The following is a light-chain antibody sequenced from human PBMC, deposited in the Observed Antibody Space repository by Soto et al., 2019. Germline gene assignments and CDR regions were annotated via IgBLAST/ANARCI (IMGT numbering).Light chain of an antibody. CDR2: DST. Sequence: VLTQSPATLSLSPGERGTRSCRASQSIHTSLAWYQQKSGKPPRLVIYDSTLRANGVPDRFGGSRSGTEFTLTINSLEPEDFAVYYCQQRNVWPPITFGQGTRLEIK. CDR3: QQRNVWPPIT. V-gene: IGKV3-11*01. J-gene: IGKJ5*01. CDR1: QSIHTS.